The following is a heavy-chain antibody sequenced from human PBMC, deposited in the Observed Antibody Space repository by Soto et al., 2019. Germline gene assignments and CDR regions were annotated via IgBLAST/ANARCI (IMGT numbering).Heavy chain of an antibody. D-gene: IGHD2-15*01. J-gene: IGHJ1*01. CDR1: SGSISSGGYY. Sequence: QVQLQESGPGLVKPSQTLYLTCTVSSGSISSGGYYWSWIRQHPGKGLEWIGYIYYSGSTYYNPSLKSRVTISVDTSKNQFSLKLSSVTAADTAVYYCASYCSGGSCPERTAEYFQHWGQGTLVTVSS. V-gene: IGHV4-31*03. CDR3: ASYCSGGSCPERTAEYFQH. CDR2: IYYSGST.